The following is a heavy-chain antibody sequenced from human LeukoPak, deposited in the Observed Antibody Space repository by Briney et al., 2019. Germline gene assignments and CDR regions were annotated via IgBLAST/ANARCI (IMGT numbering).Heavy chain of an antibody. CDR3: ARIGYCSGGGCYGVDY. Sequence: GESLRISCKGSGYSFTSYWISWVRQMPGKGLEWMGRIDPSDSYTNYSPSLQGHVTISVDKSISTAYLQWSSLKTSDTAMYYCARIGYCSGGGCYGVDYWGQGTLVTVSS. J-gene: IGHJ4*02. D-gene: IGHD2-15*01. V-gene: IGHV5-10-1*01. CDR2: IDPSDSYT. CDR1: GYSFTSYW.